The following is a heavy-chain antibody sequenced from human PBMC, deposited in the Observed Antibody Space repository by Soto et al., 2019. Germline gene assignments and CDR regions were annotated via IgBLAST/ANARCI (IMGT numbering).Heavy chain of an antibody. V-gene: IGHV3-7*01. CDR2: IKQDGSEK. CDR3: ASLHYDYIWGSYPEPLDY. CDR1: GFTFSSYW. J-gene: IGHJ4*02. Sequence: PGGSLRLSCAASGFTFSSYWMSWVRQAPGKGLEWVANIKQDGSEKYYVDSVKGRFTISRDNAKNSLYLQMNSLRAEDTAVYYCASLHYDYIWGSYPEPLDYWGQGTLVTSPQ. D-gene: IGHD3-16*02.